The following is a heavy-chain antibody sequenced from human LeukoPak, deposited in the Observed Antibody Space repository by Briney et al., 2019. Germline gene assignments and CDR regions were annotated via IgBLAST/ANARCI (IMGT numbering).Heavy chain of an antibody. CDR3: ARGGGGYDPFDY. J-gene: IGHJ4*02. D-gene: IGHD5-12*01. CDR2: IKQDGSEK. CDR1: GFTLSSYW. V-gene: IGHV3-7*01. Sequence: GGSLRLSCAASGFTLSSYWMSWVRQAPGKGLEWVANIKQDGSEKYYVDSVKGRFTISRDNAKNSLYLQMNSLRAEDTAVYYCARGGGGYDPFDYWGQGTLVTVSS.